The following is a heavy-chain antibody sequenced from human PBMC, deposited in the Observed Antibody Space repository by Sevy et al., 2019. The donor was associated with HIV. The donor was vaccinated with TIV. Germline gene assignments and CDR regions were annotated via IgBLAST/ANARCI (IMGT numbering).Heavy chain of an antibody. CDR1: GFTFSSYW. D-gene: IGHD6-13*01. V-gene: IGHV3-7*01. J-gene: IGHJ6*02. CDR2: IKQDGSEK. CDR3: ARDGNGYSSSWYRTGYYYYYGMDV. Sequence: GGSLRLSCAASGFTFSSYWMSWVRQAPGKGLEWVANIKQDGSEKYYVESVKGRFTISRDNAKNSLYLQMNSLRAEDTAVYYCARDGNGYSSSWYRTGYYYYYGMDVWGQGTTVTVSS.